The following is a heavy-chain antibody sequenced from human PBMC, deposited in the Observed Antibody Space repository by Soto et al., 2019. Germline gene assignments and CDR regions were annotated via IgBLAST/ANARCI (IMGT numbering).Heavy chain of an antibody. V-gene: IGHV4-30-4*01. CDR2: IYYSGST. D-gene: IGHD4-4*01. CDR1: GGSIISGDYY. CDR3: ARVEPTVTFNWFDP. Sequence: SETLSLTCTVSGGSIISGDYYWSLIRQPPGKGLEWIGYIYYSGSTYYNPSLKSRVTISVDTSKNQFSLKLSSVTAADTAVYYCARVEPTVTFNWFDPWGQGTLVTVSS. J-gene: IGHJ5*01.